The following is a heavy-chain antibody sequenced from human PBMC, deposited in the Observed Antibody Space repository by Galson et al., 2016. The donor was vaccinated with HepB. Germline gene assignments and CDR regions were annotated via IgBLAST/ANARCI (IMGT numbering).Heavy chain of an antibody. CDR2: ISWNSGRI. CDR1: GFTFDDYA. J-gene: IGHJ6*02. Sequence: SLRLSCAAFGFTFDDYAMHWVRQAPGKGLEWVSGISWNSGRIGYADSVKGRITISRDNAKNSLYLQMNSLRPEDTALYYCAKDRRELVNGMDVWGQGTTVTVSS. V-gene: IGHV3-9*01. CDR3: AKDRRELVNGMDV. D-gene: IGHD1-26*01.